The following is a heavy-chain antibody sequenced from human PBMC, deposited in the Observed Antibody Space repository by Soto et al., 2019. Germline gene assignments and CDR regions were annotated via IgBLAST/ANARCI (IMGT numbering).Heavy chain of an antibody. J-gene: IGHJ4*02. CDR1: GFTFSSYA. CDR2: ISGSGIST. CDR3: AKEYEYSSGWERIDY. Sequence: EVQLLESGGGLVQSGGSLRLSCAASGFTFSSYAMSWVRQAPGKGLEWVSAISGSGISTYYADSVKGRFTISRDNSKNTLYRQMNSLRAEDTSVYYCAKEYEYSSGWERIDYWGQGTLGTVSS. D-gene: IGHD6-19*01. V-gene: IGHV3-23*01.